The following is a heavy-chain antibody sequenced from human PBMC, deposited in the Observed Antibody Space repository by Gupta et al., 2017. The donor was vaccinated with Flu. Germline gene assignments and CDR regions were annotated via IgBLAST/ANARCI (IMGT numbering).Heavy chain of an antibody. CDR3: AKDGGVWYAFDI. Sequence: EVQLLESGGGLVQPGGSLSLSCAASGFTFSSYAMSWVRQAPGKGLEWVAAISGSGGSTYYADSVKGRFTNSRDNSKNTLYLQMNSLRAEDTAVYYCAKDGGVWYAFDIWGQGTMVTVSS. CDR2: ISGSGGST. J-gene: IGHJ3*02. D-gene: IGHD3-16*01. V-gene: IGHV3-23*01. CDR1: GFTFSSYA.